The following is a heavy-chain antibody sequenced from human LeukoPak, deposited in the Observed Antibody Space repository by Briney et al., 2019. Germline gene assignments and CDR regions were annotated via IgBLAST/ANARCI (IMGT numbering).Heavy chain of an antibody. CDR2: ISSSGSTI. Sequence: GGSLRLSCAASGFTFSDYYMSWIRQAPGKGLEWVSYISSSGSTIYYADSVKGRFTISRDNAKNSLYLQMNSLRAEDTAVYYCARAPPNYYDKRGDAFDIWGQGTMVTVSS. CDR3: ARAPPNYYDKRGDAFDI. J-gene: IGHJ3*02. CDR1: GFTFSDYY. D-gene: IGHD3-22*01. V-gene: IGHV3-11*01.